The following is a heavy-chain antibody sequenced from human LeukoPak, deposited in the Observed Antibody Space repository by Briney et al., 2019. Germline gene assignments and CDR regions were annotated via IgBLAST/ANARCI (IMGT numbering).Heavy chain of an antibody. D-gene: IGHD2-21*02. CDR3: ARAGYRGGDCYDYFDY. CDR1: GYSFTSYW. CDR2: IYPGDSDT. V-gene: IGHV5-51*01. Sequence: GESLKISCKGSGYSFTSYWIGWVRQMPGKGLEWMGIIYPGDSDTRYSPSFQGQVTISADKSISTAYLQWSSLKASDTAMYYCARAGYRGGDCYDYFDYWGQGTLVTVSS. J-gene: IGHJ4*02.